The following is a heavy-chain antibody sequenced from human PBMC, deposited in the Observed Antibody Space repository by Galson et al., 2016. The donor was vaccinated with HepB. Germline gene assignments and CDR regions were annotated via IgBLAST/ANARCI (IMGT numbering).Heavy chain of an antibody. J-gene: IGHJ4*02. CDR1: GFTFSSYG. Sequence: SLRLSCAASGFTFSSYGMHWVRQAPGKGLGWVAVIWYDGSNKYYGDSVKGRFTISRDNSKNTLYLQMNSLRAEDTTVYYCAREAPIAAAGSHDYWGQGILVTVSS. CDR2: IWYDGSNK. CDR3: AREAPIAAAGSHDY. D-gene: IGHD6-13*01. V-gene: IGHV3-33*01.